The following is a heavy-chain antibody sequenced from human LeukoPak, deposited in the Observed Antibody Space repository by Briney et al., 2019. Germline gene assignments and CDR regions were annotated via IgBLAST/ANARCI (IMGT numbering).Heavy chain of an antibody. Sequence: GGSLRLSCAASGFTFSDYDMSGIGQAPGKGLEGCSYISSRSSYTNYADSVKGRFTISRDNAKNSLYLQMNNLSAEDTAVYYCASMVRGNDYWGQGTLVTVSS. D-gene: IGHD3-10*01. CDR1: GFTFSDYD. J-gene: IGHJ4*02. CDR2: ISSRSSYT. CDR3: ASMVRGNDY. V-gene: IGHV3-11*03.